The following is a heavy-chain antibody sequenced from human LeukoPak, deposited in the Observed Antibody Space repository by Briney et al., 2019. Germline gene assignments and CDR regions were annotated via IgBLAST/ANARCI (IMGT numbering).Heavy chain of an antibody. Sequence: GGSHRLSCAASGFTFNSYWMSWVRQAPGKGLEWVANIKRDGSEKDYVDSVKGRFTISRDNAKNSLYLQMNSLRAEDTAVYYCATIAYCDGDCYSNDGAFDIWGQGTMVTVSS. CDR2: IKRDGSEK. D-gene: IGHD2-21*02. CDR3: ATIAYCDGDCYSNDGAFDI. V-gene: IGHV3-7*01. J-gene: IGHJ3*02. CDR1: GFTFNSYW.